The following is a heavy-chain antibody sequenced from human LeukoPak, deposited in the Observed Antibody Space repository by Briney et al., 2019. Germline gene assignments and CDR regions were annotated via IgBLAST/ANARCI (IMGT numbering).Heavy chain of an antibody. CDR2: IIPIFGTE. Sequence: EASVKVSCKASGGTFSSYAISWVRQAPGQGLEWMGGIIPIFGTENYAQKFQGRVTITTDESTSTAYMELRSLRSEDTAVYYCARDEKGGGYGGKAAFDIWGQGTMVTVSS. D-gene: IGHD4-23*01. CDR3: ARDEKGGGYGGKAAFDI. CDR1: GGTFSSYA. V-gene: IGHV1-69*05. J-gene: IGHJ3*02.